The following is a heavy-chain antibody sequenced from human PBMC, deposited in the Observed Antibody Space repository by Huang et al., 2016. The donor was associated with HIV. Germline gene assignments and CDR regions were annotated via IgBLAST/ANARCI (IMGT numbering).Heavy chain of an antibody. CDR2: IRWDGFTT. D-gene: IGHD3-16*02. Sequence: EVQLVESGGVVVQPGGSLRLSCAGSGFTFDDYTMHWVRQSPGKGLEWVSLIRWDGFTTFYTDSVKGRFTGSRDNSKNSLYLQMNNLRTEDTAIYYCAKDYGRYSNYFDYWGQGTLVTVSS. CDR3: AKDYGRYSNYFDY. CDR1: GFTFDDYT. J-gene: IGHJ4*02. V-gene: IGHV3-43*01.